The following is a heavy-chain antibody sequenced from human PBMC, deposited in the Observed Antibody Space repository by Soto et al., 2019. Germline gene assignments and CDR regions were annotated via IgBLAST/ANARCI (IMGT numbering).Heavy chain of an antibody. Sequence: SETLSLTCTVSGGSISSSSYYWGWIRQPPGKGLEWIGSIYYSGSTYYNPSLKSRVTISVDTSKNQFSLRLSSVTAADTAVYYCARQGSSSWYWNYYYGMDVWGQGTTVTVSS. V-gene: IGHV4-39*01. D-gene: IGHD6-13*01. CDR2: IYYSGST. J-gene: IGHJ6*02. CDR1: GGSISSSSYY. CDR3: ARQGSSSWYWNYYYGMDV.